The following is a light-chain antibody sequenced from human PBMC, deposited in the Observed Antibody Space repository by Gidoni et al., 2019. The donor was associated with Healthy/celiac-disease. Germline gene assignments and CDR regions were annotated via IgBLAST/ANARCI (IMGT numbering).Light chain of an antibody. CDR2: GAS. J-gene: IGKJ4*01. Sequence: EIAMTQSLATLSVSPGERVTLSCKASQSDSSNIAWYQQNPCQAPRLLIYGASTRATGIPARFSGSGSGTEFTLTISSLQSEDFAVSSCQQYNNWPPLTFGGGTKVEIK. CDR3: QQYNNWPPLT. CDR1: QSDSSN. V-gene: IGKV3-15*01.